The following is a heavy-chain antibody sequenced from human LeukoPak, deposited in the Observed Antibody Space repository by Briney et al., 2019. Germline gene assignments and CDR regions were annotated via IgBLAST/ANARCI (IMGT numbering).Heavy chain of an antibody. CDR2: IYYSGST. J-gene: IGHJ4*02. Sequence: SETLSLTCTVSGGSISSSSYYWGWLRQPPGKGLEWIGSIYYSGSTYYNPSLKSRVTISVDTSKNQFSLKLSSVTAADTAVYYCARQGVYYYDRVDYWGQGTLVTVSS. CDR1: GGSISSSSYY. D-gene: IGHD3-22*01. V-gene: IGHV4-39*01. CDR3: ARQGVYYYDRVDY.